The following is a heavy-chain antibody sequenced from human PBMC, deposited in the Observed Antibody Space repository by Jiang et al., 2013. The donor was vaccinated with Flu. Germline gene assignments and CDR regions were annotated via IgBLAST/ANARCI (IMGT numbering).Heavy chain of an antibody. CDR2: INTNTGNP. Sequence: MGWINTNTGNPTYAQGFTGRFVFSLDTSVSTAYLQISSLKAEDTAVYYCARDEDSSDYWGQGTLVTVSS. CDR3: ARDEDSSDY. D-gene: IGHD6-6*01. V-gene: IGHV7-4-1*02. J-gene: IGHJ4*02.